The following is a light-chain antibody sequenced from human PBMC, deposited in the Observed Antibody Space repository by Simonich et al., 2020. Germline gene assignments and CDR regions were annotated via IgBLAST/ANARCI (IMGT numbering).Light chain of an antibody. V-gene: IGKV4-1*01. J-gene: IGKJ3*01. CDR1: QSVLYSSNNKNY. CDR3: QQYYSTPFT. Sequence: IVMTQSPDSLAVSLGERATINCKSSQSVLYSSNNKNYLAWYQQKPGQPPKLLIYWASTRESGVPDRFRGSGSGTDFTLTISSLQAEDVAVYYCQQYYSTPFTFGPGTKVDIK. CDR2: WAS.